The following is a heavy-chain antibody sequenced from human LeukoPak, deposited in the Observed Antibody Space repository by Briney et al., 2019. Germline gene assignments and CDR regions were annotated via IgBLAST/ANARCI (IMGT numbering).Heavy chain of an antibody. Sequence: GGSLRLSCAASGFTFSSYAMHWVRQAPGKGLEWVAVISYDGSNKYYADSVKGRFTISRDNSKNTLYLQMNSLRAEDTAVYYCASAIEALADSSELDIAAIDYWGQGTLVTVSS. D-gene: IGHD3-22*01. V-gene: IGHV3-30-3*01. CDR1: GFTFSSYA. J-gene: IGHJ4*02. CDR2: ISYDGSNK. CDR3: ASAIEALADSSELDIAAIDY.